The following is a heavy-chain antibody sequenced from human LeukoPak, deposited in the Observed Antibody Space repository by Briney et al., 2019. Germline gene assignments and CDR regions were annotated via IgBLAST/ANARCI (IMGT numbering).Heavy chain of an antibody. Sequence: SETLSLTCTVSGGSISSSSYYWGWIRQPPGKGLEWIGSIYYSGSTYSNPSLKSRVTISVDTSKNQFSLKLSSVTAADTAVYYCARTSGQGGGYYYYVDYWGQGTLVTVSS. V-gene: IGHV4-39*01. CDR2: IYYSGST. CDR3: ARTSGQGGGYYYYVDY. CDR1: GGSISSSSYY. D-gene: IGHD3-22*01. J-gene: IGHJ4*02.